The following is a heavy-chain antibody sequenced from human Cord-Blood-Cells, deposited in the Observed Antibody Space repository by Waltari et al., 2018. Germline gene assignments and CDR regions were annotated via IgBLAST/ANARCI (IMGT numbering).Heavy chain of an antibody. V-gene: IGHV1-3*04. Sequence: QVQLVQSGAEVKKPGASVKVSCKASGYTFTSYAMHWVRQAPGQRLEWMGWINTGNGNTKDSQRFQGRVTITRDTSASTAYMELSSLRSEDTAVYYCARTRQYGSGSYYDYWGQGTLVTVSS. CDR3: ARTRQYGSGSYYDY. CDR2: INTGNGNT. J-gene: IGHJ4*02. D-gene: IGHD3-10*01. CDR1: GYTFTSYA.